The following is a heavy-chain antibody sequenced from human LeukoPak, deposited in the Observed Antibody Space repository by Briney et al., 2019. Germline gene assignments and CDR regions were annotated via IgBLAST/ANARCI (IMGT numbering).Heavy chain of an antibody. D-gene: IGHD3-10*01. CDR3: ARRVYLWFGRFDY. J-gene: IGHJ4*02. Sequence: SETLSLTCAVYGGSFSGYYWSWIRQPPGKGLEWIGEINHSGSTNYNPSPKSRVTISVDTSKNQFSLKLSSVTAADTAVYYCARRVYLWFGRFDYWGQGTLVTVSS. CDR1: GGSFSGYY. CDR2: INHSGST. V-gene: IGHV4-34*01.